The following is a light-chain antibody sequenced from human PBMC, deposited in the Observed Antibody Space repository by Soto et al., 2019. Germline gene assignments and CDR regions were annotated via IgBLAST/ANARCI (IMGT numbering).Light chain of an antibody. Sequence: EIALTQSPGTLSLSPGERATLSCRASQSVGSRFLAWYQQKPGQAPRLLISGTFSRATGIPDRFSGSGSGTDFTLTISRLEPEDFAVYYCQHYNNWPLTFGGGTKVEIK. CDR3: QHYNNWPLT. CDR2: GTF. V-gene: IGKV3-20*01. J-gene: IGKJ4*01. CDR1: QSVGSRF.